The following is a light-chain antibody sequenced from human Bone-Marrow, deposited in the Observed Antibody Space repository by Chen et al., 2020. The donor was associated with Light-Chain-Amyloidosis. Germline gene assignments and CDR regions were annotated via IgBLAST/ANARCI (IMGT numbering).Light chain of an antibody. CDR2: DNN. CDR1: GATNGAGFA. Sequence: QSVLTQPPSAPGAPGQRVTVSCTGSGATNGAGFAVHWYQQLPGAAPKLLIYDNNNRPSGGPDRCSGSTTGTSASLAITGRQADDEADYYCQSYDTRLAGSWVFGGGTKLTVL. CDR3: QSYDTRLAGSWV. J-gene: IGLJ3*02. V-gene: IGLV1-40*01.